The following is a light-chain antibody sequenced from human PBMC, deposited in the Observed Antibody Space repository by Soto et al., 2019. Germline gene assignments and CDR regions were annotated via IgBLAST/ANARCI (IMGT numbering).Light chain of an antibody. V-gene: IGKV3-20*01. Sequence: EIVLTQSPATLSLSPGERATLSCRASQSVSNSYLAWYQQKPGQAPTLFIYGASTRATGIPDRFSGSGSGTDFTLTISRLEPEDFAVYYCQQYGSSPRTFGPGTKVELK. J-gene: IGKJ1*01. CDR3: QQYGSSPRT. CDR1: QSVSNSY. CDR2: GAS.